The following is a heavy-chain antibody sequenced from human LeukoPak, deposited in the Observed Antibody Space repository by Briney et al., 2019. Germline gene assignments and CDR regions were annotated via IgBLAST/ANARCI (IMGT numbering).Heavy chain of an antibody. CDR2: ISYDGSNE. Sequence: GGSLRLSCAASGFTFSRYAMHWVRQAPGKGLEWVAVISYDGSNEYYADSVKGRFTISRDNSKNTLYLQMSSLRPEDTAVYYCAKDLGVAGYEDFDYWGQGTLVTVSS. CDR3: AKDLGVAGYEDFDY. J-gene: IGHJ4*02. D-gene: IGHD6-19*01. CDR1: GFTFSRYA. V-gene: IGHV3-30-3*01.